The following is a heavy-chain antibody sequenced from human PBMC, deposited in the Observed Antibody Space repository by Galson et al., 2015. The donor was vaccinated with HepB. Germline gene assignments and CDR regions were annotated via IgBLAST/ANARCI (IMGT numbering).Heavy chain of an antibody. CDR3: TRSRPLVWGSGYYYGMDV. D-gene: IGHD7-27*01. CDR1: GYTFITYY. J-gene: IGHJ6*02. CDR2: LNPSGGST. Sequence: SVKVSCKASGYTFITYYMHWVRQAPGQGLEWMGILNPSGGSTSYAQKFQGRVTMTRDTSTSTVYMELSTLRSEDTAVYYCTRSRPLVWGSGYYYGMDVWGQGTTVTVSS. V-gene: IGHV1-46*03.